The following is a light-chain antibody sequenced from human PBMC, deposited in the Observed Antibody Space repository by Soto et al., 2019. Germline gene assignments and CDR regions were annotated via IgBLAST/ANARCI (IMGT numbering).Light chain of an antibody. J-gene: IGKJ1*01. CDR2: GAS. V-gene: IGKV3-15*01. CDR3: QQYNNWPPWT. Sequence: DIVMTQSPATLSVSPGDRAILSCRASEFIGDNLAWYQQKSGQSPRLLIYGASTRATAIPARFSGTRSGTEFTLPISGLQFADVAIYYCQQYNNWPPWTFGQGTRVDIK. CDR1: EFIGDN.